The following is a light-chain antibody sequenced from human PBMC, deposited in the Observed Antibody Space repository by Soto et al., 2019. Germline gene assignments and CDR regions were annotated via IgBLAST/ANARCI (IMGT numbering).Light chain of an antibody. CDR2: GAS. J-gene: IGKJ5*01. CDR3: QQYGSSPIT. V-gene: IGKV3-20*01. Sequence: EIVLTDSPGTLSLSPGERATLSCRASQSVRSNFLAWYRQKPRQDPRLLIYGASSSATGITARSSGSGAGTDFTLTISRLEPEDFAVYYCQQYGSSPITFGQGTRMEIK. CDR1: QSVRSNF.